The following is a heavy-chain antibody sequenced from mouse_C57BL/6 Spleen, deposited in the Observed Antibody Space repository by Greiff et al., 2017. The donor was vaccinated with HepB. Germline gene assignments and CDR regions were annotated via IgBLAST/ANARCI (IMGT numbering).Heavy chain of an antibody. V-gene: IGHV1-19*01. CDR3: AWDVYYAMDY. CDR2: INPYNGGT. CDR1: GYTFTDYY. Sequence: EVQLQQSGPVLVKPGASVKMSCKASGYTFTDYYMNWVKQSHGKSLEWIGVINPYNGGTSYNQKFKGKATLTVDKSSSTAYMELNSLTSEDSAVYYGAWDVYYAMDYWGQGTSVTVSS. J-gene: IGHJ4*01. D-gene: IGHD4-1*01.